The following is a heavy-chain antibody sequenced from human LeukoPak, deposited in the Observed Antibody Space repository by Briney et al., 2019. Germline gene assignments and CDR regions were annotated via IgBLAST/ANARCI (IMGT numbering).Heavy chain of an antibody. CDR2: IYYSGST. D-gene: IGHD4-17*01. J-gene: IGHJ3*02. V-gene: IGHV4-39*07. CDR3: ARFDTSVTTAFDI. Sequence: SETLSLTCTVSGGSVGSSSYYWGWIRQPPGKGLEWVGSIYYSGSTYYNPSLKSRVTISVDTSKNQFSLKLSSVTAADTAVYYCARFDTSVTTAFDIWGQGTMVTVSS. CDR1: GGSVGSSSYY.